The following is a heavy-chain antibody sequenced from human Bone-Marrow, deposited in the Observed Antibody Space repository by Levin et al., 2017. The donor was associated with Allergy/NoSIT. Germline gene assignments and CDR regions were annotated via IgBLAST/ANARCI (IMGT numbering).Heavy chain of an antibody. CDR3: VRPYCDRFY. CDR2: IKEDGSEQ. D-gene: IGHD4-17*01. CDR1: GFTFSNHW. J-gene: IGHJ4*02. Sequence: GGSLRLSCATSGFTFSNHWMNWVRQAPGKGLEWVANIKEDGSEQYYVDSVKGRFTISRDNAKNSLYLQMSSLRAEDTAVYYCVRPYCDRFYWGQGTLVTVSS. V-gene: IGHV3-7*01.